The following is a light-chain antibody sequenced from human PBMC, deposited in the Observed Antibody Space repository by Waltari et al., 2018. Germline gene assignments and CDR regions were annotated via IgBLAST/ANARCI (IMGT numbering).Light chain of an antibody. CDR1: RLRGYY. CDR3: HSRDATGVGGS. Sequence: SSELTQDPVVYVAMGQTVRNTCQGERLRGYYASWYQQRPGQAPILVMFDKNNRPSAVPDRFSGSSSDNSASLTITGAQAEDEASYYCHSRDATGVGGSFGGGTKLTVL. CDR2: DKN. V-gene: IGLV3-19*01. J-gene: IGLJ2*01.